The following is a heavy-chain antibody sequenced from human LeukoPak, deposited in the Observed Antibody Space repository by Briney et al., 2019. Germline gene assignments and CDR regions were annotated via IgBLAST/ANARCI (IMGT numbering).Heavy chain of an antibody. J-gene: IGHJ4*02. Sequence: ASVKVSCEASGYTFTSYDINWVRQATGQGLEWMGWMNPNRGNTGYAQKFQGRVTMTRNTSISTAYMELSSLRSEDTAVYYCARSGIRMVSPCGYWGQGTLVTVSS. CDR3: ARSGIRMVSPCGY. CDR2: MNPNRGNT. D-gene: IGHD2-8*01. V-gene: IGHV1-8*01. CDR1: GYTFTSYD.